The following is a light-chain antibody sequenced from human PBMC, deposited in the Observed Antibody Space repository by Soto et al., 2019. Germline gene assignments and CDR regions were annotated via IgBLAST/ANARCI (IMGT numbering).Light chain of an antibody. J-gene: IGLJ1*01. CDR2: EVS. CDR3: ISYTGSSTSYV. CDR1: SSDVGSYAH. V-gene: IGLV2-14*01. Sequence: QSALTQPASVSGSPGQSITISCSGTSSDVGSYAHVAWYQQFPGKTPKLMIYEVSNRPSGVSSRFSGSKSGNTASLTISGLQAEDDADYYCISYTGSSTSYVFGTGTKLTVL.